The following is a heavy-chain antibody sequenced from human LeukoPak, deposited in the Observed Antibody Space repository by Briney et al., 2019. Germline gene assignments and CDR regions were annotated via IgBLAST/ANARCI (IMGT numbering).Heavy chain of an antibody. D-gene: IGHD3-9*01. CDR1: GYTLTGYY. J-gene: IGHJ2*01. Sequence: ASVTISCKASGYTLTGYYIHWLRQAPGQGLEWMGWINPHSGGTNYVQNFQGRVTMTRDTSISTVYMELRTLRSDDTAVYFCARGLLTGRNWYFDLWGRGALVTASS. CDR2: INPHSGGT. V-gene: IGHV1-2*02. CDR3: ARGLLTGRNWYFDL.